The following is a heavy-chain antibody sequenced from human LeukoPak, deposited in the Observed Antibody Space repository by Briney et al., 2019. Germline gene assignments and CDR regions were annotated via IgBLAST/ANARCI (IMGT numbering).Heavy chain of an antibody. CDR1: GFTVSSNY. CDR2: IYSGGST. J-gene: IGHJ4*02. CDR3: AGATKWLAHDF. D-gene: IGHD6-19*01. V-gene: IGHV3-53*01. Sequence: GSLRLSCAASGFTVSSNYMSWVRQAPAKGLEWVSNIYSGGSTYYADSVKGRFTISRDNSKNTVYLQMNSLRAGDTAVYYCAGATKWLAHDFWGQGILVTVSS.